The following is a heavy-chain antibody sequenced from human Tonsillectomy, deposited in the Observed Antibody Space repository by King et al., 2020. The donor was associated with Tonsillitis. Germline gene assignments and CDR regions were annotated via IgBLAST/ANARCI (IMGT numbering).Heavy chain of an antibody. D-gene: IGHD4-23*01. Sequence: QLVQSGGGVVQPGGSLRLSCAASGFTFSSYGMHWVRQAPGKGLEWVAFIRYDGSNKYYADSVKGRFTISRDNSKNTLYLQMNSLRAADTAVYYCAKDGSFGGISMTTVVTQYYFDYWGQGTLVTVSS. CDR2: IRYDGSNK. CDR3: AKDGSFGGISMTTVVTQYYFDY. J-gene: IGHJ4*02. V-gene: IGHV3-30*02. CDR1: GFTFSSYG.